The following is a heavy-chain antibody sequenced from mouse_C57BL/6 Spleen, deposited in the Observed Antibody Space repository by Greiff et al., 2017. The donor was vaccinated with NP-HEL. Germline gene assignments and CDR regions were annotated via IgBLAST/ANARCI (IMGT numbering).Heavy chain of an antibody. CDR2: ISDGVSYT. Sequence: EVHLVESGGGLVKPGGSLKLSCAASGFTFSSYAMSWVRQTPEKRLEWVATISDGVSYTYYPDNVKGRFTISRDNAKNNLYLQMSHLKSEDTAMYYCARDSSITTVVATDAMDYWGQGTSVTVSS. V-gene: IGHV5-4*01. J-gene: IGHJ4*01. CDR3: ARDSSITTVVATDAMDY. D-gene: IGHD1-1*01. CDR1: GFTFSSYA.